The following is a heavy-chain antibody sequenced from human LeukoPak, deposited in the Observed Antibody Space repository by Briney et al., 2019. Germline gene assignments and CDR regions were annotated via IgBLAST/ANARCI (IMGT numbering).Heavy chain of an antibody. Sequence: PGGSLRLSCAASGFTFSSYWMSRVRQAPGKGLEWVANIKQDGSEKYYVDSVKGRFTISRDNAKNSLYLQMNSLRAEDTAVYYCAMGSRYGHFDYWGQGTLVTVSS. CDR1: GFTFSSYW. CDR2: IKQDGSEK. D-gene: IGHD3-22*01. J-gene: IGHJ4*02. CDR3: AMGSRYGHFDY. V-gene: IGHV3-7*01.